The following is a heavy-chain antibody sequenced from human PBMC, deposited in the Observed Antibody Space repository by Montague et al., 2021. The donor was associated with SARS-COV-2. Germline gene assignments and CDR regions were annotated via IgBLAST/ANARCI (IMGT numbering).Heavy chain of an antibody. V-gene: IGHV4-39*07. CDR1: GGSISSSSYY. CDR3: AREGGWLSRGSYYFDY. Sequence: SETLSLTCTVSGGSISSSSYYWGWIRQPPGKGLEWIGSIYYSGSTYYXXXLKSRVTISVDTSKNQFSLKLRSVTAADTAVYYCAREGGWLSRGSYYFDYWGQGTLVTVSS. CDR2: IYYSGST. J-gene: IGHJ4*02. D-gene: IGHD3-22*01.